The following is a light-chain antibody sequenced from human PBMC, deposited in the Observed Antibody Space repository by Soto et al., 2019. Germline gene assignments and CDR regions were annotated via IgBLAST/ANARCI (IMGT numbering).Light chain of an antibody. CDR2: SAS. V-gene: IGKV1-9*01. J-gene: IGKJ2*03. CDR1: QDIAKF. CDR3: QHLKTYPYS. Sequence: IQLTQSPSSLSASVGDRVTITCRASQDIAKFLAWFQQTPGKAPKLLVYSASTLHSAVPSRFSGSGSGTDFALTISSLQPEDFATYYCQHLKTYPYSVGQGTKLEIK.